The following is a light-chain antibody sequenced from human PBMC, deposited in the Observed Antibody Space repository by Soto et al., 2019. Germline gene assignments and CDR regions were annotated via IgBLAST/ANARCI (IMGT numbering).Light chain of an antibody. CDR3: ATWDSSLSAWL. J-gene: IGLJ3*02. Sequence: QSVLTQPPSVSAAPGQTVTISCSGGSSNIGNNYVSWYQQVAGTAPKLLIFDNNKRPSGIPDRFSGSKSGTSATLGIAGLQTGDAADYYCATWDSSLSAWLFGGGTKVTVL. CDR1: SSNIGNNY. V-gene: IGLV1-51*01. CDR2: DNN.